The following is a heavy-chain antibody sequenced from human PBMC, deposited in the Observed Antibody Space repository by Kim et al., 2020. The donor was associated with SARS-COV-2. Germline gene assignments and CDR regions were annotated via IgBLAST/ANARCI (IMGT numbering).Heavy chain of an antibody. Sequence: SETLSLTCAVYGGSFSGYYWSWIRQPPGKGLEWIGEINHSGSTNYNPSLKSRVTISVDTSKNQFSLKLSSVTAADTAVYYCARSHCSSTSCYAGGQIFDYWGQGTLVTVSS. CDR1: GGSFSGYY. V-gene: IGHV4-34*01. D-gene: IGHD2-2*01. CDR3: ARSHCSSTSCYAGGQIFDY. J-gene: IGHJ4*02. CDR2: INHSGST.